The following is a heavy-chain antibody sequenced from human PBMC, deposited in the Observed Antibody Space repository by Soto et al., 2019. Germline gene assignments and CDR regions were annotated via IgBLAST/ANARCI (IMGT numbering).Heavy chain of an antibody. D-gene: IGHD4-17*01. CDR3: ATSFYGLHHPYYYYYYMDV. V-gene: IGHV1-24*01. J-gene: IGHJ6*03. CDR1: GYTLTELS. Sequence: GASVKVSCKVSGYTLTELSMHWVRQAPGKGLEWMGGFDPEDGETIYAQKFQGRVTMTEDTSTYTAYMELSSLRSEDTAVYYCATSFYGLHHPYYYYYYMDVWGKGTTVTVSS. CDR2: FDPEDGET.